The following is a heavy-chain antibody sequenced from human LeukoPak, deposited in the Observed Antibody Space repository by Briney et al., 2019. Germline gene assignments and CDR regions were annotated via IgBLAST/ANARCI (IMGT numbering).Heavy chain of an antibody. J-gene: IGHJ4*01. V-gene: IGHV3-7*01. CDR1: GFTYTDYW. CDR2: IRQDGGEK. Sequence: GGSLRLSCAVSGFTYTDYWMNWVRQAPGKGLEWVASIRQDGGEKSYVDSVKGRFSISRDNTKNSLYLQMSSLRAEDTAVYYCARDGTAPGLYFDLWGQGTLVTVSS. CDR3: ARDGTAPGLYFDL. D-gene: IGHD6-13*01.